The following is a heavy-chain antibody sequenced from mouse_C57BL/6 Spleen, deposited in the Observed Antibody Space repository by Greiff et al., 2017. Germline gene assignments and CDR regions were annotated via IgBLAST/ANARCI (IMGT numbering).Heavy chain of an antibody. V-gene: IGHV1-55*01. CDR1: GYTFTSYW. J-gene: IGHJ1*03. CDR2: IYPGSGST. Sequence: QVQLQQPGAELVKPGASVKMSCKASGYTFTSYWITWVKQRPGPGLEWIGDIYPGSGSTNYNEKFKSKATLTVDTSSSTAYMQLSSLTSEDSAVYYGAREGEDVSYWYFVVWGTGTTVTVSS. CDR3: AREGEDVSYWYFVV.